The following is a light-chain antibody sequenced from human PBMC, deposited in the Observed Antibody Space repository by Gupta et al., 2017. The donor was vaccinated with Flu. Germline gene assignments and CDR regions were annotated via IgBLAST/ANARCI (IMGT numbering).Light chain of an antibody. CDR3: AAWDDSLNGHYV. CDR1: SSNIGSNN. J-gene: IGLJ1*01. CDR2: GNS. Sequence: SVLAQPPSASATPGQSVTISCSGNSSNIGSNNVNWYQQVPGTAPKLLIYGNSQRPSGVPDRFSGSKSGTSASLAISGLQSEDEADYYCAAWDDSLNGHYVFGTGTKVTAL. V-gene: IGLV1-44*01.